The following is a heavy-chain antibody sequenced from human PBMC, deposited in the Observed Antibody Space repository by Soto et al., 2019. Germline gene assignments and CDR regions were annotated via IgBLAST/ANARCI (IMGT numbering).Heavy chain of an antibody. J-gene: IGHJ5*02. CDR1: GFSLSTNGVA. CDR2: IYWDDDK. CDR3: ARRTVDALLGKHFDP. V-gene: IGHV2-5*02. Sequence: SGPTLVNPTQTLTLTCSFSGFSLSTNGVAVGWIRQPPGKALEWLALIYWDDDKRYNPSLKSRLAITKDTSKNQVVLTMTNMDPVDTGTYYCARRTVDALLGKHFDPWGQGILVTVSS.